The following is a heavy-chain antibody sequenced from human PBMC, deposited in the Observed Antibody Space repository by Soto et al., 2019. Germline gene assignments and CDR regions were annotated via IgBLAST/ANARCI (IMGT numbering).Heavy chain of an antibody. CDR3: ASGGGEDIVVVPAAMPRQPVDY. V-gene: IGHV4-39*07. J-gene: IGHJ4*02. Sequence: SETLSLTCTVSGGSISSSSYYWGWIRQPPGKGLEWIGSIYYSGSTYYNPSLKSRVTISVDTSKNQFSLKLSSVTAADTAVYYCASGGGEDIVVVPAAMPRQPVDYWGQGTLVTVSS. CDR2: IYYSGST. D-gene: IGHD2-2*01. CDR1: GGSISSSSYY.